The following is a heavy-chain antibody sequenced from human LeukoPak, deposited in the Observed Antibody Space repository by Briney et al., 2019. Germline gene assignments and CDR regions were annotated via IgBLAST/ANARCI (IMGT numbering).Heavy chain of an antibody. V-gene: IGHV3-53*01. Sequence: GGSLRLSCAASGFIVSSNYMSWVRQAPGKGLEWVSVIYSGGTTYYADSVKGRFTISRDNSKNTLYLQMNSLRAEDTAVYYCGRGAAALLDSWGQGTLVTVSS. D-gene: IGHD6-13*01. CDR2: IYSGGTT. CDR1: GFIVSSNY. CDR3: GRGAAALLDS. J-gene: IGHJ4*02.